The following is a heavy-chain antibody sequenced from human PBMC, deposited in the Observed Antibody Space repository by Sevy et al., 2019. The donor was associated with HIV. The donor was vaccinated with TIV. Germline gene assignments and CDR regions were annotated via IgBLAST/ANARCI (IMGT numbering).Heavy chain of an antibody. V-gene: IGHV3-21*01. J-gene: IGHJ4*02. CDR3: ASICGGYYTDVEGDY. CDR2: ISSSSSYI. D-gene: IGHD3-3*01. Sequence: GGSLRLSCAASGFTFSSYSMNWVRQAPGKGLEWVSSISSSSSYINYADSVKGRFTISGDNSKNSPYLQMNSLRAEDTAVDYGASICGGYYTDVEGDYWGQGTLVTVSS. CDR1: GFTFSSYS.